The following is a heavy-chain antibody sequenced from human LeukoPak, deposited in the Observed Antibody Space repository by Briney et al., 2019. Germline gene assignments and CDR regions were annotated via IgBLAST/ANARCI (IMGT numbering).Heavy chain of an antibody. V-gene: IGHV3-33*01. Sequence: GRSLRLSCAASGFTFSSYGMHWVRQAPGKGLEWVAVIWYDGSNKYYADSVKGRFTISRDNSKNTLYLQMNSLRAEDTAVYYCARDYSGYDRSSPDVWGQGTTVTVSS. CDR3: ARDYSGYDRSSPDV. D-gene: IGHD5-12*01. J-gene: IGHJ6*02. CDR2: IWYDGSNK. CDR1: GFTFSSYG.